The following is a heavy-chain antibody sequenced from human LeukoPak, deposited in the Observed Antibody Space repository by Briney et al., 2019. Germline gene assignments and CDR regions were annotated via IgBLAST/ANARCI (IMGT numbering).Heavy chain of an antibody. CDR1: GCTFSGYG. V-gene: IGHV3-30*18. Sequence: GGFLRLSCAASGCTFSGYGMPWVRQAPGKGLEWVAVISYDGSNKYYADSVKGRFTISRDNSKNTLYLQMNSLRAEDTAVYYCAKKPTIFGVVIRVPFDYWGQGTLVTVSS. J-gene: IGHJ4*02. CDR3: AKKPTIFGVVIRVPFDY. CDR2: ISYDGSNK. D-gene: IGHD3-3*01.